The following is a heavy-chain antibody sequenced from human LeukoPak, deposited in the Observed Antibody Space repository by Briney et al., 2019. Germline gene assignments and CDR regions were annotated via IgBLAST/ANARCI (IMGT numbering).Heavy chain of an antibody. CDR3: ASGYDVWGSFDY. CDR2: ISYDGSNK. Sequence: GGSLRLSCAASGFTFSSYGMHWVRQAPGKGLEWVAIISYDGSNKYYADSVKGRFTISRDNSKNTLYLQMNSLRAEDTAVYFCASGYDVWGSFDYWGQGTLVTVSS. CDR1: GFTFSSYG. J-gene: IGHJ4*02. D-gene: IGHD5-12*01. V-gene: IGHV3-30*03.